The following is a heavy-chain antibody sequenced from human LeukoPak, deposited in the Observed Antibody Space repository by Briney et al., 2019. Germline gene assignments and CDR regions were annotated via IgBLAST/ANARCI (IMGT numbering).Heavy chain of an antibody. D-gene: IGHD1-1*01. CDR2: ISYDGSNK. Sequence: PGGSLRLSCAASGFTFSSYSMNWVRQAPGKGLEWVAVISYDGSNKYYADSVKGRFTISRDNSKNTLYLQMNSLRAEDTAVYYCARTGTRYSFGRDAFDIWGQGTMVTVSS. V-gene: IGHV3-30*03. CDR3: ARTGTRYSFGRDAFDI. J-gene: IGHJ3*02. CDR1: GFTFSSYS.